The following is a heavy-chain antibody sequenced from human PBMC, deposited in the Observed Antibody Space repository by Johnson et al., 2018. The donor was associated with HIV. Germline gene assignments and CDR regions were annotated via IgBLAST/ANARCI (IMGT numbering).Heavy chain of an antibody. Sequence: VQVVESGGGVVQPGRSLRLSCAASGFTFSSYGMHWVRQAPGKGLEWVAVISYDGSNKYYADSVKGRFTISRDNSKNTLYLKMNSLRAEDTAVYYCARAHYGSGSLDIWGQGTMVTVSS. D-gene: IGHD3-10*01. CDR1: GFTFSSYG. J-gene: IGHJ3*02. CDR2: ISYDGSNK. V-gene: IGHV3-30*03. CDR3: ARAHYGSGSLDI.